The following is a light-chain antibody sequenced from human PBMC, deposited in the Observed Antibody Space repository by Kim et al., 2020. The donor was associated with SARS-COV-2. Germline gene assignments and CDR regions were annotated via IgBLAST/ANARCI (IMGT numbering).Light chain of an antibody. J-gene: IGLJ1*01. Sequence: SVTTSCSATSSAVGGYNNVSWYQLRPGAAPKLIIYSISQRPSGVPDRFSGSKSGTSASLAISGLQAEDEADYYCGSYEDSVPPGVFGTGTKVTVL. CDR3: GSYEDSVPPGV. CDR1: SSAVGGYNN. V-gene: IGLV2-11*01. CDR2: SIS.